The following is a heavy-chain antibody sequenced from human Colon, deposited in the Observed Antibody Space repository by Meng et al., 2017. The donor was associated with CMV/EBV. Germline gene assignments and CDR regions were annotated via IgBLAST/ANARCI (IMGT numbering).Heavy chain of an antibody. CDR2: VNGSGRTI. V-gene: IGHV3-23*01. J-gene: IGHJ4*02. CDR1: GFTFSSYA. Sequence: GGSLRLSCTTSGFTFSSYAMSWVRQAPGKGLEWVSSVNGSGRTIYYADSVKGRFTISRDNSKDTLFLQMDSLRAEDTAVYYCANWGITVAGSHTYWGQGTLVTVSS. D-gene: IGHD6-19*01. CDR3: ANWGITVAGSHTY.